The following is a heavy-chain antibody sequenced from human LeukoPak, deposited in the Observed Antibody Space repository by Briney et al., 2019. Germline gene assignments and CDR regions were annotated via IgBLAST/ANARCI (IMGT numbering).Heavy chain of an antibody. J-gene: IGHJ6*02. CDR1: GFTFSSYA. Sequence: PGGSLRLSCAASGFTFSSYALSWVRQAPGKGLEWVSGISENGGTTFYADSVKGRFTISRDNSKNTLYLQMNSLRAEDTAVYYCARDELSKDYYYYGMDVWGQGTTVTVSS. CDR2: ISENGGTT. V-gene: IGHV3-23*01. D-gene: IGHD1-26*01. CDR3: ARDELSKDYYYYGMDV.